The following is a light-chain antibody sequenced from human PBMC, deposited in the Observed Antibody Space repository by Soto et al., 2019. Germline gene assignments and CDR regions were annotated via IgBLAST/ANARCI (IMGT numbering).Light chain of an antibody. J-gene: IGLJ2*01. CDR3: QSYDSSLRAVV. CDR2: GNN. V-gene: IGLV1-40*01. CDR1: SSNIGARYD. Sequence: QSVLTQPPSVSGTPGQRVTISCTGSSSNIGARYDVHWYQQLPGTAPKLLIYGNNNRPSGVPDRFSGSKSGPSASLAITGLQAADEAAYYCQSYDSSLRAVVFGGGTKLTVL.